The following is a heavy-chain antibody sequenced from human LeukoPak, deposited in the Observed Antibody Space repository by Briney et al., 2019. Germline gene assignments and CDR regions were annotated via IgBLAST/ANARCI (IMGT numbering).Heavy chain of an antibody. CDR3: AKPPRAGRGLNISLDS. CDR2: ISGSGGAT. D-gene: IGHD3-10*01. V-gene: IGHV3-23*01. CDR1: GVTFSSYG. J-gene: IGHJ4*02. Sequence: PGGSLRLSCAASGVTFSSYGMHWVRRAPGKGLEWISAISGSGGATHYADSVKGRFTISRDNFNNALYLQLNSLGVEDTGIYYCAKPPRAGRGLNISLDSRGQGTLVHVP.